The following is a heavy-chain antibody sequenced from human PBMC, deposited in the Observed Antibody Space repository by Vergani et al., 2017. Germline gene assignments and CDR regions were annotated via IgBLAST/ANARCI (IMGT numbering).Heavy chain of an antibody. J-gene: IGHJ5*02. D-gene: IGHD3-22*01. CDR2: IYTSGST. Sequence: QVQLQESGPGLVKPSQTLSLTCTVSGGSISSGSYYWSWIRQPAGKGLEWIGRIYTSGSTNYNPSLKSRVTISVDTSKNQFSLKLSSVTAADTAVYYCARGRITRIVGNWFDPWGQGTLVTVSS. V-gene: IGHV4-61*02. CDR1: GGSISSGSYY. CDR3: ARGRITRIVGNWFDP.